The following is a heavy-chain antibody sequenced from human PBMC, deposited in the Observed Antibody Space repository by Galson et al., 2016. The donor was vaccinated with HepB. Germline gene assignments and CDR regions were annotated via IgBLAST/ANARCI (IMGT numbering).Heavy chain of an antibody. D-gene: IGHD3-3*01. J-gene: IGHJ6*02. V-gene: IGHV3-9*01. CDR1: GFTFDDYG. Sequence: SLRLSCAASGFTFDDYGMHWVRQAPGKGLEWVSGISWNSDKIDYADSVKGRFTISRDNANNSLYLQMNSLRTEDTALYYCAKDFYDFWSGHIGDSYYYGMDAWGQGTTVTVSS. CDR3: AKDFYDFWSGHIGDSYYYGMDA. CDR2: ISWNSDKI.